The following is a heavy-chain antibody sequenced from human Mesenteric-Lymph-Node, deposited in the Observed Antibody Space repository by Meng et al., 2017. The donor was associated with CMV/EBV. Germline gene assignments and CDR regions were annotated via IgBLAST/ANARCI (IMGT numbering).Heavy chain of an antibody. CDR2: INHSGGT. D-gene: IGHD3-3*01. CDR1: SFSGYY. V-gene: IGHV4-34*01. Sequence: SFSGYYWSWIRQPPGKGLEWIGEINHSGGTNYNPSLKSRVTISVDTSKNQLSLRLSSMTAADTAVYYCARGYYDLWSSFSENWFDPWGQGTLVTVS. CDR3: ARGYYDLWSSFSENWFDP. J-gene: IGHJ5*02.